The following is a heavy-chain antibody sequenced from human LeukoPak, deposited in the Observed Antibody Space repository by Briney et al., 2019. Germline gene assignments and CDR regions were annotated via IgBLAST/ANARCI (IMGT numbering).Heavy chain of an antibody. CDR3: VRDGVGAPPFDY. V-gene: IGHV3-7*03. CDR2: IKQDGSEK. CDR1: GSTFSNYW. Sequence: GGSLRLSCAASGSTFSNYWMSWVRQAPGKGLEWVANIKQDGSEKYYVDSVEGRFNISRDNAKNSLYLQMNSLRVEDTAVYYCVRDGVGAPPFDYWGQGALVTVSS. D-gene: IGHD1-26*01. J-gene: IGHJ4*02.